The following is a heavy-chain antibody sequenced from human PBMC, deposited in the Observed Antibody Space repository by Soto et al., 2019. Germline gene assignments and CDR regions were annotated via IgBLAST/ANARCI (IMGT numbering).Heavy chain of an antibody. J-gene: IGHJ3*02. CDR1: GGSISSGDGY. D-gene: IGHD3-3*01. V-gene: IGHV4-30-4*01. Sequence: PWETLSLTWTVSGGSISSGDGYWSWIRQRPGKGLDWIGYIYYSGSTYYNPSLKSRVTISVDTSKNQFSLKLSSVTAADTAVYYCARGRVTIFGVVTPDAFDIWGQGTMVTVSS. CDR3: ARGRVTIFGVVTPDAFDI. CDR2: IYYSGST.